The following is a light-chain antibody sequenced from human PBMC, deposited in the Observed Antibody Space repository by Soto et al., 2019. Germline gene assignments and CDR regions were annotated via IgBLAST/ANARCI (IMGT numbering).Light chain of an antibody. J-gene: IGKJ5*01. CDR1: QDISNY. CDR2: DAS. V-gene: IGKV1-33*01. Sequence: DIQMTQSPSSLSASVGDRFTITCHSSQDISNYLNWYQQKPGKAPKLLIYDASNLETGVPSRFSGSGSGTGFTFTISSLQPEDFATYYCQQYESLPLTFGQGTRLEIK. CDR3: QQYESLPLT.